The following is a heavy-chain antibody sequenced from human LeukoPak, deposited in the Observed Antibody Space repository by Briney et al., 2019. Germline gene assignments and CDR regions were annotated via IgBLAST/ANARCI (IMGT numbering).Heavy chain of an antibody. J-gene: IGHJ4*02. Sequence: PSETLSLTCAVYGGSFSGYYWSWIRQPPGKGLEWIGEINHSGSTNYNPSLKSRVTISVDTSKNQFSLKLSSVTAAGTAVYYCARGSNVLRFLEWLSSFDYWGQGTLVTVSS. CDR3: ARGSNVLRFLEWLSSFDY. CDR2: INHSGST. CDR1: GGSFSGYY. V-gene: IGHV4-34*01. D-gene: IGHD3-3*01.